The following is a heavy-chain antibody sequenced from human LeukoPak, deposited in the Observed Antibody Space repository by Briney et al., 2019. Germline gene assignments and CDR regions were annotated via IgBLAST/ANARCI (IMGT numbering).Heavy chain of an antibody. CDR2: IYYSGST. CDR1: GGSISSYY. D-gene: IGHD6-25*01. J-gene: IGHJ3*02. V-gene: IGHV4-59*01. CDR3: ARGYSHDAFDI. Sequence: PSETLSLTCTVSGGSISSYYWSWVRQPPGKGLEWIGYIYYSGSTNYNPSLKSRVTISVDTSKNQFSLKLSSVTAADTAVYYCARGYSHDAFDIWGQGTMVTVSS.